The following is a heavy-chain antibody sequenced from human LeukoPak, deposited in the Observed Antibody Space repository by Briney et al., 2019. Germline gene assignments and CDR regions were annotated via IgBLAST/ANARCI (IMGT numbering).Heavy chain of an antibody. Sequence: GGSLRLSCAASGFTFSNYDMHWVRQGTGKGLEWVSAIGTAGDTYYPGSVKGRFTISRENAKNSFYLQMNSLRAGDSAVYYCARGGQDGLAAAGIDYWGQGILVTVSS. CDR2: IGTAGDT. D-gene: IGHD6-13*01. J-gene: IGHJ4*02. V-gene: IGHV3-13*01. CDR1: GFTFSNYD. CDR3: ARGGQDGLAAAGIDY.